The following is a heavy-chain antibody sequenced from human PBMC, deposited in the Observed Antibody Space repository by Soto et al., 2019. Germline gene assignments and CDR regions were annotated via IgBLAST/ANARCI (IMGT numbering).Heavy chain of an antibody. Sequence: VLLTVYWETFGYTFTTYDINWVRKDPGQLLEWMGWMNPNSGNTGYAQKFQDRVTMTRNTSINTAYLELSSLRSDDTAVYYCARGPYCSSTGCRRWVCVAPWGQGTLVTVSS. V-gene: IGHV1-8*01. D-gene: IGHD2-2*01. CDR3: ARGPYCSSTGCRRWVCVAP. CDR2: MNPNSGNT. J-gene: IGHJ5*02. CDR1: GYTFTTYD.